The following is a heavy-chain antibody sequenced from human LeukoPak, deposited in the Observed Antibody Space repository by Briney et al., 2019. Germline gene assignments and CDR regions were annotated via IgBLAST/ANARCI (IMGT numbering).Heavy chain of an antibody. V-gene: IGHV3-11*01. Sequence: LSLTCTVSGGSISSYYWSWIRQAPGKGLEWVSHISSSGNTIYYADSVKGRFTVSRDNAKNSLYLQMNSLRAEDTAVYYCARNIAATGFDCWGQGTLVTVSS. CDR2: ISSSGNTI. CDR3: ARNIAATGFDC. CDR1: GGSISSYY. D-gene: IGHD6-13*01. J-gene: IGHJ4*02.